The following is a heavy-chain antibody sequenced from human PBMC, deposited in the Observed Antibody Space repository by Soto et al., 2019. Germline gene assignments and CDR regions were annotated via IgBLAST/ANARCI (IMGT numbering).Heavy chain of an antibody. D-gene: IGHD3-3*01. CDR3: ASWSRQGVDP. V-gene: IGHV3-33*01. J-gene: IGHJ5*02. CDR2: IWYDGSNK. CDR1: GFTFSSYG. Sequence: QVQLVESGGGVVQPGRSLRLSCAASGFTFSSYGMHWVRQAPGKGLEWVAVIWYDGSNKYYADSVKGRFTNTRDNSKYTLYLQMNSRSAVDTAVYYCASWSRQGVDPWGWGTLVTVSS.